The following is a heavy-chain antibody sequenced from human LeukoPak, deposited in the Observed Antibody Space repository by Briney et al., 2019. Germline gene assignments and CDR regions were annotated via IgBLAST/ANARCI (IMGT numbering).Heavy chain of an antibody. CDR3: ARCLGYCSGGSCFSLYYYYGMDV. Sequence: PGGSLRLSCAASGFTFSSYGMNWVRQAPGKGLEWVSSISSSSSYIYYADSVKGRFTISRDNAKNSLYLQMNSLRAEDTAVYYCARCLGYCSGGSCFSLYYYYGMDVWGQGTTVTVSS. D-gene: IGHD2-15*01. CDR2: ISSSSSYI. V-gene: IGHV3-21*01. J-gene: IGHJ6*02. CDR1: GFTFSSYG.